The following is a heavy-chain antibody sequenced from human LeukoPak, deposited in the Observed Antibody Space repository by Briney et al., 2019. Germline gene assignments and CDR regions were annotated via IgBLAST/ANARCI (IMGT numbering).Heavy chain of an antibody. V-gene: IGHV3-53*01. D-gene: IGHD4-17*01. J-gene: IGHJ4*02. CDR1: GFTVNSNS. Sequence: PGGSLRLSCAASGFTVNSNSMNWVRQAPGQGLEWVSVIYSGDYTYYADSVKGRFTISRDNAKNSLYLQMNSLRAEDTAVYYCARDKYGDYVIDYWGQGTLVTVSS. CDR2: IYSGDYT. CDR3: ARDKYGDYVIDY.